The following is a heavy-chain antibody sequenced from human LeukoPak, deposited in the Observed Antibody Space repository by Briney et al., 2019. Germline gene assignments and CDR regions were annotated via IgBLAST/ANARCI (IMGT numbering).Heavy chain of an antibody. V-gene: IGHV3-23*01. J-gene: IGHJ4*02. CDR3: AKDTWGEY. D-gene: IGHD3-10*01. CDR2: ISGSGGNT. Sequence: PGGSLRLSCAASGFTFSSYAMSWVRQAPGKGLEWVSTISGSGGNTYYVDSVKGRFTISRDNSKNTLYLQMNSLRVEDTAVYYCAKDTWGEYWGQGTLVTVSS. CDR1: GFTFSSYA.